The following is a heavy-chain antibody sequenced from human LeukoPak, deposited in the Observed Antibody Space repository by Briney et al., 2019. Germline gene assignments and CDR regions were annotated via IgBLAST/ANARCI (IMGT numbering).Heavy chain of an antibody. CDR1: GYTFTDFD. J-gene: IGHJ5*02. V-gene: IGHV1-8*01. D-gene: IGHD3-16*01. CDR3: ARALDRSYYYVYLS. CDR2: MNPNSGNT. Sequence: GASVTVSCKASGYTFTDFDINWVRQAPGRGLEWMGWMNPNSGNTVYAQKFQGRVTMTRDTSINTGRMEVTSLTSEDTAVYYCARALDRSYYYVYLSWGQGTVISVSS.